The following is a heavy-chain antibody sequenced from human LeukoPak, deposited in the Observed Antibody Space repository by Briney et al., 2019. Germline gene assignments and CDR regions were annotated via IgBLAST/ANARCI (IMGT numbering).Heavy chain of an antibody. CDR3: ARGSGTITMVRGVFYGMDV. V-gene: IGHV1-69*01. Sequence: VRQAPGQGLEWMGGIIPIFGTPNYAQKFQGRVTITADESTSTAYMELSSLRSEDTAVYYCARGSGTITMVRGVFYGMDVWGQGTTVTVSS. D-gene: IGHD3-10*01. CDR2: IIPIFGTP. J-gene: IGHJ6*02.